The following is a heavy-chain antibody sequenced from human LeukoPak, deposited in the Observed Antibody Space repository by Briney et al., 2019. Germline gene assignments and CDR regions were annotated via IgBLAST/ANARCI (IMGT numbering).Heavy chain of an antibody. V-gene: IGHV1-46*01. D-gene: IGHD5-24*01. CDR2: INPSGGST. Sequence: ASVKVSCKASGYTFTSYYMHWVRQAPGQGLEWMGIINPSGGSTSYAQKFQGRVTISVDTSKNQFSLKLSSVTAADTAVYYCARDPYMATIYEPSSDYWGQGTLVTVSS. J-gene: IGHJ4*02. CDR1: GYTFTSYY. CDR3: ARDPYMATIYEPSSDY.